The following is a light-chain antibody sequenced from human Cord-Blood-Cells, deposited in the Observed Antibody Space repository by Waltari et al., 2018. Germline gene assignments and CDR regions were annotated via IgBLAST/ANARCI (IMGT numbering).Light chain of an antibody. J-gene: IGLJ2*01. CDR1: SSDAGGYNY. CDR3: SSYTSSSTVV. CDR2: DVS. V-gene: IGLV2-14*01. Sequence: QSALTQPASESGSPGQSITISCTGTSSDAGGYNYVPWYQQHPGKAPKLMIYDVSNRPSGVSNRFSGSKSGNTASLTISGLQAEDEADYYCSSYTSSSTVVFGGGTKLTVL.